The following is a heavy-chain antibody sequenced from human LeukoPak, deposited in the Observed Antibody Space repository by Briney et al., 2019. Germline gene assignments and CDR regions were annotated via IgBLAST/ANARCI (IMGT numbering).Heavy chain of an antibody. V-gene: IGHV4-59*08. CDR2: IYYSGGT. J-gene: IGHJ4*02. CDR3: ARIYDSSGSDY. Sequence: SETLSLTCTISGASISSYYWRWIRQPPGEGLEWIGYIYYSGGTNYNPSLKSRVTISVDATKNQFSLKLSSVTAADTAVYYCARIYDSSGSDYWGQGTLVTVSS. CDR1: GASISSYY. D-gene: IGHD3-22*01.